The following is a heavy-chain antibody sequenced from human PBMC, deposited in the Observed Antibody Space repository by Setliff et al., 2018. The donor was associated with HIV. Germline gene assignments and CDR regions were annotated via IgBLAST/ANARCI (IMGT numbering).Heavy chain of an antibody. J-gene: IGHJ6*03. D-gene: IGHD3-3*01. Sequence: SETLSLTCTVSGGSISSSSYYWGWIRQPPGKGLEWIGSIYYSGRTYYNPSLKSRVTISVDTSKKQFSLKLSSVTAADTAVYYCARLREGYNFWSGYSYYYYCMDVWGKGTTVTVSS. CDR3: ARLREGYNFWSGYSYYYYCMDV. V-gene: IGHV4-39*01. CDR2: IYYSGRT. CDR1: GGSISSSSYY.